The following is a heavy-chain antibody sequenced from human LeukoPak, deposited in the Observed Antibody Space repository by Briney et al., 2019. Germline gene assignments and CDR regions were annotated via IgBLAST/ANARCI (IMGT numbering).Heavy chain of an antibody. Sequence: GGSLRLSCAASGFTFSSYSMNWVRQAPGKGLEWVSYISSSSSTKYYADSVKGRFTISRDNAKSSLSLQMNSLRDEDTAVYYCANRLDYYADWGQGTLVTVSS. J-gene: IGHJ4*02. D-gene: IGHD1-26*01. CDR2: ISSSSSTK. CDR3: ANRLDYYAD. V-gene: IGHV3-48*02. CDR1: GFTFSSYS.